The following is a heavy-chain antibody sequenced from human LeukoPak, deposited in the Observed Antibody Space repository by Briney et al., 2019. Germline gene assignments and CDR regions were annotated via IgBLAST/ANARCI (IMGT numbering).Heavy chain of an antibody. J-gene: IGHJ6*03. CDR2: ISHSGST. Sequence: WETLSLTCTVSGYSITSGYYWGWIRQPPGKGLEWIGSISHSGSTFSNPSLKSRVTMSLDTSKNQFSLKLTSVTAADTAVYYCAKQVGGGYYYNYMDVWVKGTTVTVSS. D-gene: IGHD6-6*01. CDR3: AKQVGGGYYYNYMDV. CDR1: GYSITSGYY. V-gene: IGHV4-38-2*02.